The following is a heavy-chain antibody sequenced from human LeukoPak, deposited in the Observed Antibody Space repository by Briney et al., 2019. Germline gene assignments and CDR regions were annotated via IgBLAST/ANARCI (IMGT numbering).Heavy chain of an antibody. CDR1: GFTFSSYA. D-gene: IGHD5-18*01. Sequence: GGSLRLSCAVSGFTFSSYAMSWVRQAPGRGLEWVSGITGNGGTTYYADSVKGRFTISRDNSKDTVYLQMNSLRAEDTAIYYCANDLGWIQLNLGRGQGTLVTVSS. CDR3: ANDLGWIQLNLG. CDR2: ITGNGGTT. J-gene: IGHJ4*02. V-gene: IGHV3-23*01.